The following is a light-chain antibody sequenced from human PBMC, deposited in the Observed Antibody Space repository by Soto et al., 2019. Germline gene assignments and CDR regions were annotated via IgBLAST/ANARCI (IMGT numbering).Light chain of an antibody. CDR1: SSDVGGYNY. CDR2: DVS. V-gene: IGLV2-11*01. CDR3: CSYAGSYTLEV. Sequence: QSALTQPRSVSGSPGQSVTISCTGTSSDVGGYNYVSWYQQHPGKAPKLMIYDVSKRPSGVPDRFSGSKSGNTASLTISGLQAEDEADYYCCSYAGSYTLEVFGGGTKSPS. J-gene: IGLJ2*01.